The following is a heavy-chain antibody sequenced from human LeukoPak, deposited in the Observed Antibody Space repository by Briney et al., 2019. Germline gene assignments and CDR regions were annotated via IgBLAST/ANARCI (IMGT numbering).Heavy chain of an antibody. CDR3: ARDGRGEFDY. V-gene: IGHV3-48*01. CDR2: ISGSSNTI. J-gene: IGHJ4*02. Sequence: GGSLRLSCAASGFTPSSYNMNWVRQAPGKGLEWVSHISGSSNTIYHADSVKGRFTISRDNAKNSLYLHMNGLRAEDTAVYFCARDGRGEFDYWGQGTLVTVSS. D-gene: IGHD3-10*01. CDR1: GFTPSSYN.